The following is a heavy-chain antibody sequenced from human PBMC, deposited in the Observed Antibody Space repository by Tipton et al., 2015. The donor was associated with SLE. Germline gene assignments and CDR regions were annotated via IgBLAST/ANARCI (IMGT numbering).Heavy chain of an antibody. Sequence: QLVQSGSELKKPGASVKVSCKASGYTFTSYAMNWVRQAPGQGLEWMGWINTNTGNPTYAQGFTGRFVFSLDTSVSTAYLQISSLKAEDTAVYYCAREGPVGETYYYDSSGYGYWGQGTLVTVSS. CDR3: AREGPVGETYYYDSSGYGY. CDR2: INTNTGNP. J-gene: IGHJ4*02. CDR1: GYTFTSYA. D-gene: IGHD3-22*01. V-gene: IGHV7-4-1*02.